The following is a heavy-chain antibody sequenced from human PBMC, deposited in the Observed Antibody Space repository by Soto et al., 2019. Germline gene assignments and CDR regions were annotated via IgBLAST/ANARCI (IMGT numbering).Heavy chain of an antibody. CDR1: GYAFTTYG. CDR3: ARGRYGDY. D-gene: IGHD1-1*01. J-gene: IGHJ4*02. CDR2: ISAHNGNT. V-gene: IGHV1-18*01. Sequence: QVHLVQSGAEVKKPGASVKVSCKGSGYAFTTYGITWVRQAPGQGLEWMGWISAHNGNTNYAQKLQGRVTVTRNTSTSTAYMELRSLRSDDTAVYYCARGRYGDYWGQGALVTVSS.